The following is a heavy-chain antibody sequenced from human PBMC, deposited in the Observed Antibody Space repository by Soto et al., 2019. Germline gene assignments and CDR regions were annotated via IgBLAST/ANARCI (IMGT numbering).Heavy chain of an antibody. V-gene: IGHV1-18*04. CDR2: ISAYNGNT. Sequence: ASVKVSCKASGYTFTNYYMHWVRQAPGQGLEWMGWISAYNGNTNYAQKLQGRVTMTTDTSTSTAYMELRSLRSDDTAVYYCARAPHDYYDSSGYSQGLDYWGQGTLVTVSS. J-gene: IGHJ4*02. CDR1: GYTFTNYY. CDR3: ARAPHDYYDSSGYSQGLDY. D-gene: IGHD3-22*01.